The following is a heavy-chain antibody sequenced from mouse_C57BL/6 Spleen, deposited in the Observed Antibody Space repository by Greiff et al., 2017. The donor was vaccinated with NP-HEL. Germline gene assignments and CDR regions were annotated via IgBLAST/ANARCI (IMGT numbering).Heavy chain of an antibody. D-gene: IGHD1-1*01. Sequence: QVQLQQPGAELVKPGASVKLSCKASGYTFTSYWMQWVKQRPGQGLEWIGEIDPSDSYTNYNQKFKGKATLTVDTSSSTAYMQLSSLTSEDSAVYYCARDYYGSSYPDYWGQGTTLTVSS. CDR2: IDPSDSYT. CDR1: GYTFTSYW. V-gene: IGHV1-50*01. CDR3: ARDYYGSSYPDY. J-gene: IGHJ2*01.